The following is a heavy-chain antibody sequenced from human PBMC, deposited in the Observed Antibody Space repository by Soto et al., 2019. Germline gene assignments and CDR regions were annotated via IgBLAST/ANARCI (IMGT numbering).Heavy chain of an antibody. J-gene: IGHJ4*02. CDR3: AKDLGLRQYQLPFDY. CDR2: IYYSGST. CDR1: GGSISSYY. D-gene: IGHD2-2*01. V-gene: IGHV4-59*01. Sequence: SETLSLTCTVSGGSISSYYWSWIRQPPGKGLEWIGYIYYSGSTNYNPSLKSRVTISVDTSKNQFSLKLSSVTAADTAVYYCAKDLGLRQYQLPFDYWGQGTLVTVSS.